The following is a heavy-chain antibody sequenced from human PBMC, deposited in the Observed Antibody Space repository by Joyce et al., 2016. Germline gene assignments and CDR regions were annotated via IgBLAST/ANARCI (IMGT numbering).Heavy chain of an antibody. CDR2: IYPSGRT. D-gene: IGHD5-12*01. V-gene: IGHV4-4*02. Sequence: QVHLQASGPGLVNPSGTLSLTCAVSGGPISNRNWWSWGRHSPGEGLEWIGEIYPSGRTSYNPASQSRVTIAVDKSKNQFSLKLSDVTAADTAVYYCARYRSGGYQYYVDYWGQGTLVTVSS. CDR3: ARYRSGGYQYYVDY. J-gene: IGHJ4*02. CDR1: GGPISNRNW.